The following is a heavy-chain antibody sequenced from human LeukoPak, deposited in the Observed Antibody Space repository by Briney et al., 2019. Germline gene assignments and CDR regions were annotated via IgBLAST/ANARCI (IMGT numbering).Heavy chain of an antibody. CDR3: ARGGPSGSSWPYYYSYGMDV. Sequence: SETLSLTCAVYGGSFSGYYWSWIRQPAGKGLEWIGRIYTSGSTNYNPSLKSRVTMSVDTSKNQFSLKLSSVTAADTAVYYCARGGPSGSSWPYYYSYGMDVWGQGTTVTVSS. CDR2: IYTSGST. J-gene: IGHJ6*02. CDR1: GGSFSGYY. V-gene: IGHV4-59*10. D-gene: IGHD6-13*01.